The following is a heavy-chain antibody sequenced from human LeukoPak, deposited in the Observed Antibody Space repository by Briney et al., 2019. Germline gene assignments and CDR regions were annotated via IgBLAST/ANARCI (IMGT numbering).Heavy chain of an antibody. V-gene: IGHV3-48*03. J-gene: IGHJ6*02. CDR3: AREPPPVTIFGVVNYYGMDV. D-gene: IGHD3-3*01. CDR2: ISSSGSTI. CDR1: GFTFRSYE. Sequence: GWSLRLSCAASGFTFRSYEMNWVRQAPGKGLEWVSYISSSGSTIYYAGSLRGRFTISRDNAKNSLYLQMNSLRAEDTAVYYCAREPPPVTIFGVVNYYGMDVWGQGTTVTVSS.